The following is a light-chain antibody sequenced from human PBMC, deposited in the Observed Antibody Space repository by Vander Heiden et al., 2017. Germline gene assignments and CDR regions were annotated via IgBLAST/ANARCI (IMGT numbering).Light chain of an antibody. V-gene: IGKV2-28*01. J-gene: IGKJ2*01. CDR2: LGS. Sequence: DIVMTRSPLSLPVTPGEPASISCRSSQSLLHSNGYNYLDWYLQKPGQSPQLLIYLGSNRASGVPDRFSGSGSGTDFTLKISRVEAEDVGVYYCRQALQTPYTFGQGTKLEIK. CDR3: RQALQTPYT. CDR1: QSLLHSNGYNY.